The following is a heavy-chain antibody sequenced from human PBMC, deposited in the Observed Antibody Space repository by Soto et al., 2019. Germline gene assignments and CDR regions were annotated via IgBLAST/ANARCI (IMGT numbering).Heavy chain of an antibody. CDR2: IDWDDDK. Sequence: SGPTLVNPTQTLSLTCTFSGFSLSTSGMCVSWIRQPPGKALEWLARIDWDDDKYYSTSLKTRLTISKDTSKNQVVLTMTNMDPVDSATYYCARMHCYYVVGYYYYMYFWGQGTTVTVSS. J-gene: IGHJ6*03. CDR1: GFSLSTSGMC. D-gene: IGHD3-22*01. V-gene: IGHV2-70*11. CDR3: ARMHCYYVVGYYYYMYF.